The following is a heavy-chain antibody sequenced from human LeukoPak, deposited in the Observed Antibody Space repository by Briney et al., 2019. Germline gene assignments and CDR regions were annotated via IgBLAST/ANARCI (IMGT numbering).Heavy chain of an antibody. V-gene: IGHV4-39*07. J-gene: IGHJ6*02. CDR1: GGSISSSSYY. Sequence: SETLSLTCTVSGGSISSSSYYWGWIRQPPGKGLEWIGSIYYSGSTYYNPSLRSRVTISVDTSKNQFSLKLSSVTAADTAVYYCARGGYGSGSYYNYYYYGMDVWGQGTTVTVS. CDR2: IYYSGST. CDR3: ARGGYGSGSYYNYYYYGMDV. D-gene: IGHD3-10*01.